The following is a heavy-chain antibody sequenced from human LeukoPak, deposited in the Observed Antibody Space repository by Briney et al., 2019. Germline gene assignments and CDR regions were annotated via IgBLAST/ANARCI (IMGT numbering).Heavy chain of an antibody. CDR3: VRDFDAWSAIDI. J-gene: IGHJ3*02. V-gene: IGHV4-34*01. Sequence: SETLSLTCAVYGGSFSGYYWSWIRQPPGKGLEWIGEINHSGSTNYNPSLKSRVTISVDTSKNQFSLKLTSMTAAETAVYYCVRDFDAWSAIDIWGQGTMVTVSS. D-gene: IGHD3-3*01. CDR1: GGSFSGYY. CDR2: INHSGST.